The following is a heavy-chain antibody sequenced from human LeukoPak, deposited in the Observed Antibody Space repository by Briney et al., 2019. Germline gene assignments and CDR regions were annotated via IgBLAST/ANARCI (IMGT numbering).Heavy chain of an antibody. CDR3: ANPSPLAASGTFDY. CDR2: ISYDGSNK. V-gene: IGHV3-30*18. Sequence: HPGGSLRLSCAASGFTFSSYGMHWVRQAPGKGLEWVAVISYDGSNKYYADSVKGRFTISRDNSKNTLYLQMNSLRAEDTAVYYCANPSPLAASGTFDYWGQGTLVTVSS. J-gene: IGHJ4*02. CDR1: GFTFSSYG. D-gene: IGHD6-13*01.